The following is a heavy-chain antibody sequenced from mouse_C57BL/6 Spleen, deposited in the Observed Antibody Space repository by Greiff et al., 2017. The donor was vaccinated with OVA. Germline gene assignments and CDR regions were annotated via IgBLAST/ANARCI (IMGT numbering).Heavy chain of an antibody. CDR1: GYTFTDYY. Sequence: VQLQQSGPELVKPGASVKISCKASGYTFTDYYMNWVKQSHGKSLEWIGDINPNNGGTSYNQKFKGKATLTVDKSSSTAYMELRSLTSEDSAVYYCARGGDYDVGWYFDVWGTGTTVTVSS. CDR2: INPNNGGT. D-gene: IGHD2-4*01. V-gene: IGHV1-26*01. CDR3: ARGGDYDVGWYFDV. J-gene: IGHJ1*03.